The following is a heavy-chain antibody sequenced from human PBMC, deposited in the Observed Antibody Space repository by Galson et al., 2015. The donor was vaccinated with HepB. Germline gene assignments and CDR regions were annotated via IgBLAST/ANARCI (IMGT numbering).Heavy chain of an antibody. V-gene: IGHV3-33*01. CDR2: IWYDGSNK. Sequence: SLRLSCAASGFTFSSYGMHWVRQAPGKGLEWVAVIWYDGSNKYYADSVKGRFTISRDNSKNTLYLQMNSLRAEDTAVYYCARIFRTVTHELDYWGQGTLVTVSS. CDR1: GFTFSSYG. CDR3: ARIFRTVTHELDY. J-gene: IGHJ4*02. D-gene: IGHD4-17*01.